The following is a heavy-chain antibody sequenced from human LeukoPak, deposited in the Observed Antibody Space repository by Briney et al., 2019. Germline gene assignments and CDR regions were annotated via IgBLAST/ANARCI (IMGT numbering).Heavy chain of an antibody. CDR2: IYYRGST. CDR3: ARDPPAPNWYFDF. CDR1: DGSISSYY. J-gene: IGHJ2*01. Sequence: SETLSLTCSVSDGSISSYYWKWIRQPPGKGLEWIGYIYYRGSTKYNPSLKSRVTISVDTSKNQFSLKLSSVTAADTAVYYCARDPPAPNWYFDFWGRGTLVTVSS. V-gene: IGHV4-59*01.